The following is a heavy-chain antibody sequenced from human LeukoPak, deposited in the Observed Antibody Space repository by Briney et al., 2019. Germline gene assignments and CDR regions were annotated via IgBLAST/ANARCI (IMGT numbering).Heavy chain of an antibody. Sequence: SLXXSCVASXXXXXNXXMGWXRXAXGXXPXXVSSLTDSGGTTYYVDSVKGRFAISRDNSKNTLYLQMNSLRAEDTAVYYCARAYGDYYGYIDYWGQGTLVTVSS. CDR2: LTDSGGTT. D-gene: IGHD4-17*01. CDR1: XXXXXNXX. V-gene: IGHV3-23*01. J-gene: IGHJ4*02. CDR3: ARAYGDYYGYIDY.